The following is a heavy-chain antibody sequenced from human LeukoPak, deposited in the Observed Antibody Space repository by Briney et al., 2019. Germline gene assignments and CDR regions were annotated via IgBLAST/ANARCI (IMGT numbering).Heavy chain of an antibody. CDR3: ASNMLVYGRDY. CDR1: GGSISSYY. CDR2: MHTSGTT. J-gene: IGHJ4*02. D-gene: IGHD2-8*01. Sequence: PSETLSLTCTVSGGSISSYYWSWIRQPAGKGLEWIGRMHTSGTTNYNPSLKSRVTMSVDTSKNQFSLKLSSVTAADTAVYYCASNMLVYGRDYWGQGTLVTVSS. V-gene: IGHV4-4*07.